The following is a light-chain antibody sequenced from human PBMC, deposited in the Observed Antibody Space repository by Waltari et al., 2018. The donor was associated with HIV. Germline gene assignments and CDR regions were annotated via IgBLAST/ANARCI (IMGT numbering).Light chain of an antibody. J-gene: IGKJ3*01. CDR2: GAS. CDR3: QQYQTWPLT. V-gene: IGKV3-15*01. CDR1: QSVGTN. Sequence: TQSPVTLSVSTGERATLSCRASQSVGTNVTWYQHKSGQAPRLLIYGASTRATAIPARFSGSGSGTEFTLTITSLQSDDYATYYCQQYQTWPLTFGPGTTVDI.